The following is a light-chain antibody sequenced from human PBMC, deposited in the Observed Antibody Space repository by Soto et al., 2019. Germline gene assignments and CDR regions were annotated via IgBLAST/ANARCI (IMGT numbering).Light chain of an antibody. Sequence: AIQVTQSPSSLSASVGDRVNISCRASQGSGNDLGWYQQKPGKAPKLLIYEASTLQTGVASRFSGSVSGTDFTLTISSLQPEDFATYYCLQDYVYPWTFGQGTK. CDR1: QGSGND. V-gene: IGKV1-6*01. J-gene: IGKJ1*01. CDR2: EAS. CDR3: LQDYVYPWT.